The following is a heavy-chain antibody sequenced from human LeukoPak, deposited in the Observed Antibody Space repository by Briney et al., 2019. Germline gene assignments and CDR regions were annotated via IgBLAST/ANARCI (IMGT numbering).Heavy chain of an antibody. V-gene: IGHV3-7*04. CDR1: GFNFSDSR. Sequence: GGSLRLSCVTSGFNFSDSRMTWVRQAPGKGLQWVANVNRDGTEKHFLDSVEGRFTISRDNAKKSLYLQMSSLRPQDPAVYFCVRGDWYFESWGQGTLVTVSS. J-gene: IGHJ4*02. D-gene: IGHD2-21*01. CDR2: VNRDGTEK. CDR3: VRGDWYFES.